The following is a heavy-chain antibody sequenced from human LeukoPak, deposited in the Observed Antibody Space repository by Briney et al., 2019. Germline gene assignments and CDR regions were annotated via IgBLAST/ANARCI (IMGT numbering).Heavy chain of an antibody. CDR3: ARGYSYGGAYYFDY. CDR1: GFTFSSYA. J-gene: IGHJ4*02. CDR2: ISSSSSTI. D-gene: IGHD5-18*01. V-gene: IGHV3-48*04. Sequence: GGSLRLSCAASGFTFSSYAMSWVRQAPGKGLEWVSYISSSSSTIYYADSVKGRFTISRDNAKNSLYLQMNSLRAEDTAVYYCARGYSYGGAYYFDYWGQGTLVTVSS.